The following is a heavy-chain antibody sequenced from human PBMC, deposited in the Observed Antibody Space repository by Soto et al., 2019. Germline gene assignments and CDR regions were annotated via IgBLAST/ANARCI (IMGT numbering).Heavy chain of an antibody. V-gene: IGHV4-31*03. CDR1: GRSISSGGYY. CDR3: ARGRVVGAFDI. D-gene: IGHD2-15*01. J-gene: IGHJ3*02. CDR2: IYYSGRT. Sequence: QVQLQESGPGLVKPSQTLSLTCTVSGRSISSGGYYWSWIRQHPGKGLEWIGYIYYSGRTYYNPSLKSRVTISVDTSKNQFSLKLSSVTAAETAVYYCARGRVVGAFDIWGQGTMVTVSS.